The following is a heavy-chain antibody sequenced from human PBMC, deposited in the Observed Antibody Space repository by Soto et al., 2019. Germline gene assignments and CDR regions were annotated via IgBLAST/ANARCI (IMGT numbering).Heavy chain of an antibody. V-gene: IGHV4-31*03. Sequence: SETLSLTCTVSGGSISSGGYYWSWIRQHPGKGLEWIGYIYYSGSTYYNQSLKSRVTISVDTSKNQYSLKLSSVTAADTAVYYCARDRAGLRYLYPLSAQAPSYYFDYWGQGTLVTVSS. CDR2: IYYSGST. CDR1: GGSISSGGYY. J-gene: IGHJ4*02. CDR3: ARDRAGLRYLYPLSAQAPSYYFDY. D-gene: IGHD3-9*01.